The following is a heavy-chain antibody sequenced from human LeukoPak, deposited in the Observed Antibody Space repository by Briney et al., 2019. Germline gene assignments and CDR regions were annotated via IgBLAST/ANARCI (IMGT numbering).Heavy chain of an antibody. J-gene: IGHJ3*02. CDR2: IYNSGRT. CDR3: ARETRGVVVVPAAAHAFDI. CDR1: GGSISNYY. D-gene: IGHD2-2*01. Sequence: SETLSFTWTVSGGSISNYYWSWIRQPPGQGLEWIGYIYNSGRTNYNPSLKSRVTISVDTSKNQFSLKLSSVTAADTAVYYCARETRGVVVVPAAAHAFDIWGQGTMVTVSS. V-gene: IGHV4-59*01.